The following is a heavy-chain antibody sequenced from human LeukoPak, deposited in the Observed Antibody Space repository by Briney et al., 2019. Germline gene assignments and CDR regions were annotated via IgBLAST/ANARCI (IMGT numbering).Heavy chain of an antibody. Sequence: GGSLRLSCAASGLTFSSNAMSWVRQAPGKGLEWVSAISGSGGSTYYADPVKGRFTISRDNSKNTLSLQMNSLRAEATAVYSCVKSSSRRVSSFDYWGQGTLVTVSS. CDR3: VKSSSRRVSSFDY. V-gene: IGHV3-23*01. D-gene: IGHD3-10*01. CDR1: GLTFSSNA. J-gene: IGHJ4*02. CDR2: ISGSGGST.